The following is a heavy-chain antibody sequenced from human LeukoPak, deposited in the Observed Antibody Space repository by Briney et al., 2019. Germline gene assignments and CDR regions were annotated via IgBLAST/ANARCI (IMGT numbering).Heavy chain of an antibody. D-gene: IGHD3-10*01. Sequence: PSETLSLTCAVSGGSISSGGYSWSWIRQPPGKGLEWIGYIYHSGSTYYNPSLKSRVTISVDRSKNQFSLKLSSVTAADTAVYYCARDVAFGLWGQGTLVTVSS. CDR2: IYHSGST. CDR3: ARDVAFGL. J-gene: IGHJ4*02. V-gene: IGHV4-30-2*01. CDR1: GGSISSGGYS.